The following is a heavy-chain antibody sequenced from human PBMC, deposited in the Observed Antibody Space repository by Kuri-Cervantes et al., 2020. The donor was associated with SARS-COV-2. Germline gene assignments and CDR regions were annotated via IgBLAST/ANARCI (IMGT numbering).Heavy chain of an antibody. CDR2: INHSGST. D-gene: IGHD2-15*01. Sequence: QTLSLTCVVSGGSISSNWWTWIRQPPGKGLEWIGEINHSGSTNYNPSLKSRVTISVDTSKDQFSLKLSSVTAADTAVYYCARGRQFWDIVVVVAARWFDPWGQGTLVTVSS. CDR1: GGSISSNW. V-gene: IGHV4-34*01. CDR3: ARGRQFWDIVVVVAARWFDP. J-gene: IGHJ5*02.